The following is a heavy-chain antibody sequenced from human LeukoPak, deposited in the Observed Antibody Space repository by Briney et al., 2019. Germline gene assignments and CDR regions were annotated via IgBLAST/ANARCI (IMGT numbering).Heavy chain of an antibody. D-gene: IGHD4-11*01. J-gene: IGHJ4*02. CDR3: ERGNIGFDY. Sequence: GGSLRLSCAASGFTFSNFWIHWVRQAPGERLVWVSRVDTTGNNTIYADSVKGRFTVSRDNAKHTVYLQMNSLRAEDTAVYYCERGNIGFDYWGQGPLVTVS. CDR1: GFTFSNFW. V-gene: IGHV3-74*01. CDR2: VDTTGNNT.